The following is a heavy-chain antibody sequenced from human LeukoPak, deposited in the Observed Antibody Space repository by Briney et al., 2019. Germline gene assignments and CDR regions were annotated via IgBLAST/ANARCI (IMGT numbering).Heavy chain of an antibody. CDR1: GYTFNGYY. J-gene: IGHJ3*02. V-gene: IGHV1-2*02. Sequence: GASVKVSCKASGYTFNGYYKHWVRHAPGQGLEWMGWINPNSGGTNYAQKFQGRVTMTRDTSISTAYMELSRLRSDDTAVYCCARLINGVRAFDIWGQGTMVAVSS. D-gene: IGHD7-27*01. CDR3: ARLINGVRAFDI. CDR2: INPNSGGT.